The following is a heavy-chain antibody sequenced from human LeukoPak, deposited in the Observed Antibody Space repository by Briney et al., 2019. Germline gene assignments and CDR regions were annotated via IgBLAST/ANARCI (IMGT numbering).Heavy chain of an antibody. CDR1: GYTFTSYD. J-gene: IGHJ4*02. CDR2: MNPNSGNT. CDR3: ARVPSRARYCSSTSCSYYFDH. Sequence: ASVKVSCKASGYTFTSYDINWVRQATGQGLEWMGWMNPNSGNTGYAQKFQGRVTITRNTSISTAYMELSSLRSEDTAVYYCARVPSRARYCSSTSCSYYFDHWGQGTLVTVSS. D-gene: IGHD2-2*01. V-gene: IGHV1-8*03.